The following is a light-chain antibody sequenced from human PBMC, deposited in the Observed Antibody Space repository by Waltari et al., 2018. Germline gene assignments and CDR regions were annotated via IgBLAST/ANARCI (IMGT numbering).Light chain of an antibody. J-gene: IGKJ2*01. CDR2: KIS. V-gene: IGKV2-30*01. CDR3: MHGGHWPYT. Sequence: VMTQSPLSLPVTLGQPASISCSSSQSLVYSDGNIYLNWFHQRPGQSPRRLIYKISNRDSGVPDRFSGSGSGTDFTLKISRVEAEDVGIYYCMHGGHWPYTFGQGTKLEIK. CDR1: QSLVYSDGNIY.